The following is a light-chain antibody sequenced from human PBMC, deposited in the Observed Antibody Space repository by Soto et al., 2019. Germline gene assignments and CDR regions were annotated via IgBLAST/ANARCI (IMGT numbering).Light chain of an antibody. J-gene: IGKJ3*01. CDR1: QIVSAND. V-gene: IGKV3-20*01. Sequence: EIVLTQSPGTLSLSPGERATLSCRASQIVSANDLAWYQQKPGQSPSLLIFGASSRATGIPDRFGGSGSGTDFTLTISRVEPEDFAVYYCQQYGSSPFTFGRGTKVYSK. CDR2: GAS. CDR3: QQYGSSPFT.